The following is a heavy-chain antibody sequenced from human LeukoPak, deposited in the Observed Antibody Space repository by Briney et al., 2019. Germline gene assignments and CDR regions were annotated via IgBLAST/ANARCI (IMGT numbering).Heavy chain of an antibody. CDR3: ARGKWLVPNWFDP. V-gene: IGHV1-8*01. CDR1: GHTFTSYD. CDR2: MNPNSGNT. D-gene: IGHD6-19*01. Sequence: GASVKVSCKASGHTFTSYDINWVRQATEQGLEWMGWMNPNSGNTGYAQKFQGRVTMTRNTSISTAYMELSSLRSEDTAVYYCARGKWLVPNWFDPWGQGTLVTVSS. J-gene: IGHJ5*02.